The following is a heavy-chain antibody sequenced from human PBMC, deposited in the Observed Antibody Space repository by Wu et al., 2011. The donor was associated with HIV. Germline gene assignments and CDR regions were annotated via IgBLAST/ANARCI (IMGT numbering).Heavy chain of an antibody. CDR3: ASAYLLQWLLKY. D-gene: IGHD6-19*01. J-gene: IGHJ4*02. Sequence: QVQLVQSGAEVKKPGASVKVSCKASGYTFTSYGISWVRQAPGQGLEWIGWIRTYNGETNYAQNLQGRVTITADKSTSTAYMELSSLRSDDTAVYYCASAYLLQWLLKYWGQGTLVTVSS. CDR2: IRTYNGET. CDR1: GYTFTSYG. V-gene: IGHV1-18*01.